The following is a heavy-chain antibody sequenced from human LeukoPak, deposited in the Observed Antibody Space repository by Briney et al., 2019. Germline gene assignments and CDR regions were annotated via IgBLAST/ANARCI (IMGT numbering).Heavy chain of an antibody. CDR1: GFTFSAFA. D-gene: IGHD2-21*01. CDR3: ARESGAGGDFDH. CDR2: IWADGSDE. Sequence: GGSLRLSCAASGFTFSAFAMHWFRQAPGKGLEWVAVIWADGSDEYYGESVKGRFTISRSNSRDTLYLQMNDPRAEDTALYYCARESGAGGDFDHWGQGTLVTVSS. V-gene: IGHV3-33*01. J-gene: IGHJ4*02.